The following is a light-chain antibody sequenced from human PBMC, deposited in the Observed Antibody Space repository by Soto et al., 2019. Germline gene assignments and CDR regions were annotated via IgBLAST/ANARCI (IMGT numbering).Light chain of an antibody. V-gene: IGKV3D-20*02. CDR2: GGS. Sequence: DIVLTHSPGTLSLSPVERATLSFRSSQSVSSNHLAWYQQKPGQAPRLLIYGGSSRATGIPVRFSGSGSGTDFTLTISSLEPEDFAVYYCQQRSTWPPITFGQGTRLEI. CDR3: QQRSTWPPIT. CDR1: QSVSSN. J-gene: IGKJ5*01.